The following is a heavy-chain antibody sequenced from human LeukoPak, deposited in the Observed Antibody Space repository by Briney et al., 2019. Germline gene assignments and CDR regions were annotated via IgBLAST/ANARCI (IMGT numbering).Heavy chain of an antibody. Sequence: PGGSLRLSCATSGFPFSAYDMHWVRQAPGKGLEWVSAFGSAGDTYYPGAVKGRFTISRDYATDSLYLQMTSPRAGDTAVYFCVRGALPGDNWYFDLWGRGTLVTVSS. J-gene: IGHJ2*01. CDR2: FGSAGDT. V-gene: IGHV3-13*01. CDR3: VRGALPGDNWYFDL. CDR1: GFPFSAYD.